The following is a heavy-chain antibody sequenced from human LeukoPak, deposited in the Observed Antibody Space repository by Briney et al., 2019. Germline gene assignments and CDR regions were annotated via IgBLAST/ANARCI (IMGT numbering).Heavy chain of an antibody. CDR1: GFTFSDYY. CDR2: ISSSGSTI. Sequence: PGGSLRLSCAASGFTFSDYYMSWIRQAPGKGLEWVSYISSSGSTIYYADSVKGRFTISRGNAKNSLYLQMNSLRAEDTAVYYCARGPGRLEDFWSGFDYWGQGTLVTVSS. D-gene: IGHD3-3*01. CDR3: ARGPGRLEDFWSGFDY. V-gene: IGHV3-11*01. J-gene: IGHJ4*02.